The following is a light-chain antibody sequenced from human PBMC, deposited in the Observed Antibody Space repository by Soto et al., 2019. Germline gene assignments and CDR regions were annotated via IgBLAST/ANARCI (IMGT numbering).Light chain of an antibody. CDR1: QSVDIN. V-gene: IGKV3-15*01. CDR2: GAF. Sequence: EIVMTQSPGSLSVSPGGRATLSCRASQSVDINLAWYQRRPGQSPRLLVYGAFTRATGLPARFSGRGSGTEFTLTISSLQFEDFAVYYCQQYNAWPHTFGQGTKLEI. CDR3: QQYNAWPHT. J-gene: IGKJ2*01.